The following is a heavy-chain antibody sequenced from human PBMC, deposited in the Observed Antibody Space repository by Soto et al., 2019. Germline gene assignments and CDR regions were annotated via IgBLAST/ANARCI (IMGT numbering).Heavy chain of an antibody. V-gene: IGHV3-64D*06. CDR1: GFTFSSYA. Sequence: PGGSLRLSCSASGFTFSSYAMHWVRQAPGKGLEYVSGVRGNGDPPFYADSVKGRFTISRDNSKNTLYLQMSGLSADDTAVYYFVKSRRGNNFDFFDWGQGALVTVSS. CDR3: VKSRRGNNFDFFD. J-gene: IGHJ4*02. CDR2: VRGNGDPP. D-gene: IGHD5-12*01.